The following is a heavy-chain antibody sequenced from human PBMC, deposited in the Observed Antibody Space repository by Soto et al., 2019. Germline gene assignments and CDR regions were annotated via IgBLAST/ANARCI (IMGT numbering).Heavy chain of an antibody. V-gene: IGHV3-30-3*01. CDR1: GFTFSSYA. J-gene: IGHJ6*02. CDR2: IAYDGSNK. D-gene: IGHD4-4*01. Sequence: QVQLVESGGGVVQPGRSLRLSCAASGFTFSSYAMHWVRQAPGKGLEWVAVIAYDGSNKYYADSVKGRFTISRDNSKNTLYLQMNSLKAEDTSVYYCAIEEGGLQGDNYGRDVWGQGTTVTV. CDR3: AIEEGGLQGDNYGRDV.